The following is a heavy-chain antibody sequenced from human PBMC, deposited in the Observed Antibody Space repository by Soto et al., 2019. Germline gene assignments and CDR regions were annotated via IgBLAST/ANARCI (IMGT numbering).Heavy chain of an antibody. CDR3: ARDQDYGDGTGAFDI. Sequence: SVKVSCKASGGTFSSYPISWVRQAPGQGLEWMGVIIPIFGTTSYAQKFQGRVTMTRDTSTSTVYMELSSLRSEDTAVYYCARDQDYGDGTGAFDIWGQGTMVTVSS. CDR1: GGTFSSYP. J-gene: IGHJ3*02. D-gene: IGHD4-17*01. CDR2: IIPIFGTT. V-gene: IGHV1-69*05.